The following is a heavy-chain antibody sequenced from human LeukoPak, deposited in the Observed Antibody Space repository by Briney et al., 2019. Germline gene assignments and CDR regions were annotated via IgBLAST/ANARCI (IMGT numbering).Heavy chain of an antibody. V-gene: IGHV3-30*02. CDR3: AKTELVMNYYYYVDV. J-gene: IGHJ6*03. Sequence: GGSLRLSCAASGFTFSSYGMHWVRQAPGKGLEWVAFIRYDGSNKYYADSVKGRFTISRDNSKNTLYLQMNSLKAEDTAVYYCAKTELVMNYYYYVDVWGKGTTVTVSS. CDR1: GFTFSSYG. CDR2: IRYDGSNK. D-gene: IGHD3-10*01.